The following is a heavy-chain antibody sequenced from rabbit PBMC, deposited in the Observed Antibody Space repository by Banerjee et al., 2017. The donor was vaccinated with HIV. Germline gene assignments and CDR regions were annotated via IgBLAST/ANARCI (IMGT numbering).Heavy chain of an antibody. J-gene: IGHJ4*01. V-gene: IGHV1S47*01. CDR3: VRGSISGTDYNL. Sequence: QEQLVESGGGLVQPGGSLKLSCKASGFDFSTYGVNWVRQAPGKGLEWIGYITYGGSAYSASGVKGRSPISRHNAQNTLYLQLNSLTAADTATYFCVRGSISGTDYNLWGPGTLVTVS. CDR1: GFDFSTYG. D-gene: IGHD1-1*01. CDR2: ITYGGSA.